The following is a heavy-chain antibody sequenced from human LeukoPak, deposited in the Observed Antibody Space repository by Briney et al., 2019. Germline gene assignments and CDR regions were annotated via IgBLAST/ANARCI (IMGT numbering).Heavy chain of an antibody. CDR3: ARAIKYYYGSGYYFDY. CDR2: IYYSGST. J-gene: IGHJ4*02. Sequence: SETLSLTCTVSGDSMSGYYWSWIRQPPGKGLEWIGYIYYSGSTNYNPSLKSRVTISVDTSKNQFSLKLSSVTAADTAVYYCARAIKYYYGSGYYFDYWGQGTLVTVSS. V-gene: IGHV4-59*01. D-gene: IGHD3-10*01. CDR1: GDSMSGYY.